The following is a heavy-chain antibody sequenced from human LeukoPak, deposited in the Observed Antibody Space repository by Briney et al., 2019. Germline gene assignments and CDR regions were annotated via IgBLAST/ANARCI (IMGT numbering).Heavy chain of an antibody. CDR2: ITPIFGTA. J-gene: IGHJ6*03. D-gene: IGHD3-22*01. CDR1: GGTFSSYG. V-gene: IGHV1-69*06. CDR3: ASSQGPIDTSGYHYTHYYYYYVDV. Sequence: SVKVSCKASGGTFSSYGISWVRQAPGQGLEWMGGITPIFGTANYAQKFQGRVTITADRSTSTAYMELSSTRSEDTAVYYCASSQGPIDTSGYHYTHYYYYYVDVWGKGTTVTVSS.